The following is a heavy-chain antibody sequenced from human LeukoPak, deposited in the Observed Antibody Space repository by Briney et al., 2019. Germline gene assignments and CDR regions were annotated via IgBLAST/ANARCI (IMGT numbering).Heavy chain of an antibody. D-gene: IGHD5-24*01. J-gene: IGHJ4*02. V-gene: IGHV3-21*01. CDR1: GFTFNAYS. CDR3: ARAEMATITFPDY. Sequence: GGSLRLSCAASGFTFNAYSMNWVRQAPGKGLEWVSSITSSSSHVYYADSVKGRFTISRDNAKNSLYLQMNSLRAEDTAVYYCARAEMATITFPDYWGQGTPVTVSS. CDR2: ITSSSSHV.